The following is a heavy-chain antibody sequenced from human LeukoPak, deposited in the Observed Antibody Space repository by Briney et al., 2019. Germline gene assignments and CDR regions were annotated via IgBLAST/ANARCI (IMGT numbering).Heavy chain of an antibody. J-gene: IGHJ5*02. Sequence: SETLSLTCAVYVGSFSGYYWSWTRQPPGKGLEWIGEINHSGSTNHNPSLKSRVTMSVDTSKNQFSLKLSSVTAADTAVYYCARGGGSYRYTATWGQGTLVTVSS. CDR1: VGSFSGYY. V-gene: IGHV4-34*01. CDR3: ARGGGSYRYTAT. CDR2: INHSGST. D-gene: IGHD3-16*02.